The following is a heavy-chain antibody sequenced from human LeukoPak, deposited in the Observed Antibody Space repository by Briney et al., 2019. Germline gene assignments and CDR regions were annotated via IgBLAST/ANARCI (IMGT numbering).Heavy chain of an antibody. D-gene: IGHD3-10*01. J-gene: IGHJ4*02. CDR3: ARDGFAAGSVFDY. V-gene: IGHV4-59*01. CDR2: TYKSGST. Sequence: SETLSLTCTVSGGSISSYYWSWIRQSPGKGLEWIGSTYKSGSTNYNPSLKSRVTISMDMSKNQFSLKVNSVTAADTAMYYCARDGFAAGSVFDYWGQGTLVTVSS. CDR1: GGSISSYY.